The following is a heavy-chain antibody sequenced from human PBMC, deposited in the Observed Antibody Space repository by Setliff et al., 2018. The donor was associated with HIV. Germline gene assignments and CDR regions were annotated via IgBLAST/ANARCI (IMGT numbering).Heavy chain of an antibody. D-gene: IGHD1-7*01. Sequence: SETLSLTCAVYVGSFSGHYWIWIRQPPGKGLEWIGETNPSGSTKYNPSLKSRVTISVDRSKNQFSLKLTSVTAADTAVYYCARRGIIAGTTDFWGQGTPVTVSS. CDR3: ARRGIIAGTTDF. J-gene: IGHJ4*02. CDR2: TNPSGST. CDR1: VGSFSGHY. V-gene: IGHV4-34*01.